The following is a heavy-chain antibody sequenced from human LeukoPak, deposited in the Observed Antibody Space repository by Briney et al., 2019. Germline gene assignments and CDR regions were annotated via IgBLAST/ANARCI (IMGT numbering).Heavy chain of an antibody. CDR3: ARSSSSWWDV. CDR1: GFTVSGNY. Sequence: GGSLRLSCAVSGFTVSGNYMSWIRQAPGKGLEWVSLIYSDDTTLYADSVKGRFTISRDISKNTLYLQMSSLRAEDTAVYYCARSSSSWWDVWGKGTTVTVSS. D-gene: IGHD6-13*01. V-gene: IGHV3-53*01. J-gene: IGHJ6*04. CDR2: IYSDDTT.